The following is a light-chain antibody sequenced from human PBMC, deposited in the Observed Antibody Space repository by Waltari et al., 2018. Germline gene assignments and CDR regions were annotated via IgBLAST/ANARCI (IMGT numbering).Light chain of an antibody. CDR1: QSVSRA. Sequence: ELVLTQSPGSLSSSPGERVTLSCRASQSVSRALAWYQQKPGQAPRPLIFGESNRATGIPDRFSGSGSETDFSLTISRLEPEDFAVYYCQHYVRLPATFGRGTKVEIK. V-gene: IGKV3-20*01. CDR2: GES. CDR3: QHYVRLPAT. J-gene: IGKJ1*01.